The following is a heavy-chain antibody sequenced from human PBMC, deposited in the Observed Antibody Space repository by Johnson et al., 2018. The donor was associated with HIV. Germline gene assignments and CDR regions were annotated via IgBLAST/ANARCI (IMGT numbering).Heavy chain of an antibody. J-gene: IGHJ3*02. Sequence: QVQLVESGGGLVKPGGSLRLSCAASGLTFSDYYMSWIRQAPGKGLAWVSYISSSGSTISYADSVKGRFTISRDNAKNSLYLQMNSLRAEDTAVYYCAREPYYYDSSGYYHAFDIWGQGTMVTVSS. CDR2: ISSSGSTI. D-gene: IGHD3-22*01. CDR3: AREPYYYDSSGYYHAFDI. CDR1: GLTFSDYY. V-gene: IGHV3-11*04.